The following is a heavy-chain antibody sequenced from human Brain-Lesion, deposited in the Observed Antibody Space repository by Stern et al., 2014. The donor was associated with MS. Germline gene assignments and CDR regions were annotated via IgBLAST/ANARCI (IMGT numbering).Heavy chain of an antibody. CDR3: AKLWLGELPESPFDY. CDR1: GGSISSSSYY. J-gene: IGHJ4*02. V-gene: IGHV4-39*01. CDR2: IYYRGST. Sequence: QLQLQESGPGLVKPSETLSLTCTVSGGSISSSSYYWGWIRQPPGKGLEWIGSIYYRGSTYYNQSLKSRVTISRDTAKNQFFLKLSSVTAADTAVYFCAKLWLGELPESPFDYWGQGTLVTVSS. D-gene: IGHD3-10*01.